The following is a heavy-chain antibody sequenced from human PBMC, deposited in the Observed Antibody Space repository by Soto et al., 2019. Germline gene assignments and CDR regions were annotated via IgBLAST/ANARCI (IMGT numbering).Heavy chain of an antibody. J-gene: IGHJ5*02. V-gene: IGHV1-18*04. CDR2: IKPDNGDT. CDR3: ATSYDSGVDP. CDR1: GYPFSKYG. D-gene: IGHD5-12*01. Sequence: QLQLVQSGAEVERPGASVRVSCKAYGYPFSKYGISWIRQAPGQGLEWMGWIKPDNGDTNYAQKFQGRVTMTTDTSSNTAYMELRSLRSDDTAVYYCATSYDSGVDPWGQGTRVSVSS.